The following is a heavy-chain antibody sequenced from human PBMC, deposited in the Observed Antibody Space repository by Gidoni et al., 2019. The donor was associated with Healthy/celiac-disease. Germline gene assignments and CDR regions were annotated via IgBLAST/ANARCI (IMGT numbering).Heavy chain of an antibody. Sequence: QVQLVQSGAEVKKPGASVKVSCKASGYTLTGYYMHWVRQAPGQGLEWMGRINPNSGGTNYAQEFQGRVTMTRDTSISTAYMELSRLRSDDTAVYYCARGEYYYDSSGYSLDYWGQGTLVTVSS. CDR1: GYTLTGYY. CDR2: INPNSGGT. CDR3: ARGEYYYDSSGYSLDY. D-gene: IGHD3-22*01. V-gene: IGHV1-2*06. J-gene: IGHJ4*02.